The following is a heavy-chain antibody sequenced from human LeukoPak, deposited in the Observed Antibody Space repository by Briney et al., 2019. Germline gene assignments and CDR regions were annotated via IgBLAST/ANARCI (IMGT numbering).Heavy chain of an antibody. J-gene: IGHJ6*03. D-gene: IGHD3-10*01. CDR1: GVSLSGYR. CDR3: ARVFGYYYYYLDV. CDR2: VDHSGST. V-gene: IGHV4-34*01. Sequence: SETLSLTCEVYGVSLSGYRWTWIRQPPGKGLEWIGEVDHSGSTTYTSSLEGRVTITADNSKNQFSLSLTSVTAADTAVYYCARVFGYYYYYLDVWGKGTTVTVSS.